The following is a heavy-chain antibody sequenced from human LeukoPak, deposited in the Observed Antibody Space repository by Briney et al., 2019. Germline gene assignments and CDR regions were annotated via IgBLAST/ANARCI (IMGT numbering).Heavy chain of an antibody. CDR1: GGSISSSSYY. Sequence: SETLSLTCTVSGGSISSSSYYWGWIRQPPGKGLEWVGRIYTSGSTNYNPSLKSRVTISVDTSKNQFSLKLSSVTAADTAVYYCTRVARGVWGSSPGYMDVWGKGTTVTVSS. V-gene: IGHV4-39*07. D-gene: IGHD3-16*01. J-gene: IGHJ6*03. CDR3: TRVARGVWGSSPGYMDV. CDR2: IYTSGST.